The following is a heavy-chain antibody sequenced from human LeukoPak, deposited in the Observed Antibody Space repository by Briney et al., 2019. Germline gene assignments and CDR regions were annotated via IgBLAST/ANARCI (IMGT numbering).Heavy chain of an antibody. CDR3: ARFQYCSSTSCPWDV. D-gene: IGHD2-2*01. J-gene: IGHJ6*02. Sequence: GGSLRLSCAASGFTFSSYSMNWVRQAPGKGLEWVSSISSSSYIYYADSVKGRFTISRDNAKNSLYLQMNSLRAEDTAVYYCARFQYCSSTSCPWDVWGQGTTVTVSS. CDR2: ISSSSYI. CDR1: GFTFSSYS. V-gene: IGHV3-21*01.